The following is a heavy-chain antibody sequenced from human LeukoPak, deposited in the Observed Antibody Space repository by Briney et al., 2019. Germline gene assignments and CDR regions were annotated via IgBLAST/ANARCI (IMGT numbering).Heavy chain of an antibody. CDR1: GGTFRSYG. J-gene: IGHJ6*02. D-gene: IGHD2-2*01. CDR3: ARGLYCSSSTSCYDYGMDV. CDR2: FIPILGTA. V-gene: IGHV1-69*13. Sequence: SVKVSCKASGGTFRSYGLNWVRQAPGQGLEWMGGFIPILGTAKYAQKLQGRVTITADESTSTGYMELSSLRYEDTAVYYCARGLYCSSSTSCYDYGMDVWGQGTTVTASS.